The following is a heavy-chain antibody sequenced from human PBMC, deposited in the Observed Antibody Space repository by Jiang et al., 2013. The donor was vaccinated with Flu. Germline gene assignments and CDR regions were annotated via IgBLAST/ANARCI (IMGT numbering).Heavy chain of an antibody. Sequence: PGGSRETLLCSLWIHLYHLCHDWSPGSRKGLEWVSTISGSGGSTYYADSVKGRFIISRDNSKNTLYLQMNSLRAEDPAIYYCARLKGDDYIFTEHDYWGQGTLVTVSS. J-gene: IGHJ4*02. CDR2: ISGSGGST. V-gene: IGHV3-23*01. D-gene: IGHD5-24*01. CDR1: IHLYHLC. CDR3: ARLKGDDYIFTEHDY.